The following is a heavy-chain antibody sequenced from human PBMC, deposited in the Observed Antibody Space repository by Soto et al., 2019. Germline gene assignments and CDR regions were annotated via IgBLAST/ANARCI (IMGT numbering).Heavy chain of an antibody. CDR1: GYIFSSYW. CDR2: IYPGDSYT. J-gene: IGHJ4*02. V-gene: IGHV5-51*01. CDR3: ARLQSNSGDDPLR. D-gene: IGHD3-10*01. Sequence: ESLKISCEGSGYIFSSYWIVWVRQMPGKGLEWMGIIYPGDSYTRYSPSLQGQVTISADKSISTAYLHWSSLKASDTAMYYCARLQSNSGDDPLRWGQGTLFTAPQ.